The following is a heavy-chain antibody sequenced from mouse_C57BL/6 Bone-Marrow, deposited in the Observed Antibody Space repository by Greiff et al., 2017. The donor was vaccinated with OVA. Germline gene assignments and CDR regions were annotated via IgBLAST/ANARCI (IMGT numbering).Heavy chain of an antibody. V-gene: IGHV1-72*01. CDR2: IDTNSGGT. CDR1: GYTFTSYW. CDR3: SYYDYYDALDY. D-gene: IGHD2-4*01. Sequence: QVQLQQPGAELVKPGASVKLSCKASGYTFTSYWMHWVKQRPGRGLEWIGRIDTNSGGTKYNEKFKSKATLTVDKPSSTAYMQLRSLTSEDSAVYCCSYYDYYDALDYWGQGTSVTVSS. J-gene: IGHJ4*01.